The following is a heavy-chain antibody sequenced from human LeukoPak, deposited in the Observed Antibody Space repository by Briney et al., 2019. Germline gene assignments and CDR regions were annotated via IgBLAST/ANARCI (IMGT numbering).Heavy chain of an antibody. CDR2: IRNDGSDK. Sequence: PGGSLRLSCAASGFTSRDYGMHWVRQAPDKGLEWVASIRNDGSDKYYEDSVKGRFAIPRDNSKNTVHLQMDSLRAEDSAVYYCVKRGSGSYDVDYWGQGTLVTVSS. D-gene: IGHD1-26*01. CDR3: VKRGSGSYDVDY. CDR1: GFTSRDYG. J-gene: IGHJ4*02. V-gene: IGHV3-30*02.